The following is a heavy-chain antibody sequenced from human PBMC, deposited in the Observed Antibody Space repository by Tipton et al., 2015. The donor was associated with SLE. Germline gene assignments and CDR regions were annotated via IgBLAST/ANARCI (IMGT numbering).Heavy chain of an antibody. CDR2: IYYSGST. D-gene: IGHD3-10*01. Sequence: TLSLTCTVSGGSISSGDYYWGWIRQPPGKGLEWIGSIYYSGSTYYNPSLKSRVTISVDTSKNQFSLKLSSVTAADTAVYYCARQGMVRAYNPLAKAALDYWGQGTLVTVSS. CDR1: GGSISSGDYY. J-gene: IGHJ4*02. V-gene: IGHV4-39*01. CDR3: ARQGMVRAYNPLAKAALDY.